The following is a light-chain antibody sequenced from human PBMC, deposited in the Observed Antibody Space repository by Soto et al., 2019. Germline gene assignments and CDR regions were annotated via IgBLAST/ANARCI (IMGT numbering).Light chain of an antibody. Sequence: EVVLTQSPGTLSLSPGDRATLACRARQSVSNNYLAWYQQKRGQSHKLLIFGSTDRATGIPARFSGSGSGTDFTLTMSRLEPEDFAVYYCQQYGSAPPYTFGQGTNLEIK. J-gene: IGKJ2*01. CDR1: QSVSNNY. V-gene: IGKV3-20*01. CDR3: QQYGSAPPYT. CDR2: GST.